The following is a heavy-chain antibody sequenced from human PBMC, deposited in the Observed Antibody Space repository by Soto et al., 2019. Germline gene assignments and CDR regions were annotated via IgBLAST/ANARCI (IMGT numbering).Heavy chain of an antibody. CDR3: ARRSRGMDV. CDR2: IYSDDST. Sequence: PGGSLRLSCAASGFTVSSNYMSWVRQAPGKGLAWVSIIYSDDSTYYADSVKGRFTISRDNSKNTLYLQMNSLRAEDTAVYYCARRSRGMDVWGQGTTVTVSS. V-gene: IGHV3-53*01. J-gene: IGHJ6*02. CDR1: GFTVSSNY.